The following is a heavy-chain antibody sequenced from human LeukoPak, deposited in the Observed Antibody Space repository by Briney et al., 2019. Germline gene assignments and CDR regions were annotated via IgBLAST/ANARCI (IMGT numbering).Heavy chain of an antibody. D-gene: IGHD3-3*01. J-gene: IGHJ4*01. CDR1: GFTFGDFA. V-gene: IGHV3-49*04. CDR2: IRSKAYVGTS. CDR3: TRPLNDYWSGYLGY. Sequence: GSLRLSCTGSGFTFGDFAISWVRQAPGKRPEWVGVIRSKAYVGTSEYAASVKGRFTISRDDSKSIAYLQMNSLKTEDTAVYYCTRPLNDYWSGYLGYWGQGALV.